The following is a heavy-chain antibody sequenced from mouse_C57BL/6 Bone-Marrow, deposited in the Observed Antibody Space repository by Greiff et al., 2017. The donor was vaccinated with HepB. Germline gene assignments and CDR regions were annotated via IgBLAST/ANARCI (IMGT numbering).Heavy chain of an antibody. D-gene: IGHD2-4*01. CDR1: GYTFTSYG. V-gene: IGHV1-81*01. CDR2: IYPRSGNT. CDR3: ARWYDYDAHYFDY. Sequence: QVQLKESGAELARPGASVKLSCKASGYTFTSYGISWVKQRTGQGLEWIGEIYPRSGNTYYNEKCKGKATLTADKSSSTAYMELRSLTSEDSAVYFCARWYDYDAHYFDYWGQGTTLTVSS. J-gene: IGHJ2*01.